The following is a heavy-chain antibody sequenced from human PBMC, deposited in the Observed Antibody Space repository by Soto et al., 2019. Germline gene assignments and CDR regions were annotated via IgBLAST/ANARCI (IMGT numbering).Heavy chain of an antibody. V-gene: IGHV5-51*01. CDR1: GYSFTSYW. CDR2: IYPGDSDT. D-gene: IGHD4-17*01. Sequence: GESLKISCKISGYSFTSYWIGWVRQMPGKGLEWMGIIYPGDSDTRYSPSFQGQVTVSAAKSISTTYLQWSSLKASDTAMYYCARHDRGYGDYYFDYWGQGTLVTVSS. CDR3: ARHDRGYGDYYFDY. J-gene: IGHJ4*02.